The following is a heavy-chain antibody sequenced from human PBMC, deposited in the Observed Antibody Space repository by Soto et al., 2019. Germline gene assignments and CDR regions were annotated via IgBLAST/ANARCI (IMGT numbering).Heavy chain of an antibody. CDR1: GGSISSGGYY. D-gene: IGHD3-3*01. CDR3: ARESESYYDFWSGYPDRFYMDV. Sequence: SETLSLTCTVSGGSISSGGYYWSWIRQHPGKGLEWIGYIYYSGSTYYNPSLKSRVTISVDTSKNQFSLKLSSVTAADTAVYYCARESESYYDFWSGYPDRFYMDVWGKGTTVTVSS. V-gene: IGHV4-31*03. CDR2: IYYSGST. J-gene: IGHJ6*03.